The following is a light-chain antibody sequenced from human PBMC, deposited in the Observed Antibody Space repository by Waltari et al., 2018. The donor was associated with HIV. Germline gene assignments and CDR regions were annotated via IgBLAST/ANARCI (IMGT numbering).Light chain of an antibody. V-gene: IGKV3-20*01. J-gene: IGKJ1*01. Sequence: EIVLTQSPGTLPLSPGERATLSCRASRSVSSSHLAWYQQKPGQAPRLLLYGASTRATGIPDRFSGSGSGTEFTLTVSRLEPEDFAVYYCQQYDSSPPGTFGQGTKVEIK. CDR1: RSVSSSH. CDR2: GAS. CDR3: QQYDSSPPGT.